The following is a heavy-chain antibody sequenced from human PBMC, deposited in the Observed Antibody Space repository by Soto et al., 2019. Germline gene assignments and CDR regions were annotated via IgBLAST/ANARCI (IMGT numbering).Heavy chain of an antibody. J-gene: IGHJ4*02. CDR1: GGSISSGGYY. V-gene: IGHV4-31*03. D-gene: IGHD6-13*01. CDR2: IYYSGST. CDR3: ARAHSSSWPIDY. Sequence: QVQLQESGPGLVKPSQTLSLTCTVSGGSISSGGYYWSWIRQHPGKGLEWIGYIYYSGSTYYNPSLKGRVTISVDTSKNQFSLKLSSVTAADTAVYYCARAHSSSWPIDYWGQGTLVTVSS.